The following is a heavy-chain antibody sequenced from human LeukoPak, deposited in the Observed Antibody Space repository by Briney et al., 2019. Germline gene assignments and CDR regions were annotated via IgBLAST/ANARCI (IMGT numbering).Heavy chain of an antibody. CDR2: ISDRGST. V-gene: IGHV4-38-2*01. CDR1: GSSIRSRYY. J-gene: IGHJ5*02. Sequence: SETLSLTCVVSGSSIRSRYYWGWIRQPPGGGLEWIGIISDRGSTYYNSSLRSRVNISVDMSKNQFSLTLRSVTAADTAIYFCARYFDFWSGYPNWLDPWARECWSSSPQ. CDR3: ARYFDFWSGYPNWLDP. D-gene: IGHD3-3*01.